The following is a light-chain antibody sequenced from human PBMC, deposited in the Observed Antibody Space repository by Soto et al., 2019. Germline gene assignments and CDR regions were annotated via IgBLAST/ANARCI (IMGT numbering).Light chain of an antibody. Sequence: EIVMTQSPATLSVSPGETATLSCRASQSVSYNLAWYQQKPGQGPRLLIYGAFTRATGIPARFSGSGSGTDFTLTISSRQSEDVAVYYCEQYKDWPPLAFGGGTKVEIK. CDR3: EQYKDWPPLA. CDR1: QSVSYN. CDR2: GAF. V-gene: IGKV3-15*01. J-gene: IGKJ4*02.